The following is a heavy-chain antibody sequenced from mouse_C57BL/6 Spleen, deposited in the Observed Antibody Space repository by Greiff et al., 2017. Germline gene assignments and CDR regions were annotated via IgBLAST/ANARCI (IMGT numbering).Heavy chain of an antibody. J-gene: IGHJ3*01. CDR3: ARGGSHYGSSYPPVLAY. CDR1: GYTFTSYW. V-gene: IGHV1-55*01. D-gene: IGHD1-1*01. CDR2: IYPGSGST. Sequence: QVQLQQPGAELVKPGASVKMSCKASGYTFTSYWITWVKQRPGQGLEWIGDIYPGSGSTTYNEKFKSKATLTVDTSSSTAYMQLSSLTSEDSAVYYCARGGSHYGSSYPPVLAYWGQGTLVTVSA.